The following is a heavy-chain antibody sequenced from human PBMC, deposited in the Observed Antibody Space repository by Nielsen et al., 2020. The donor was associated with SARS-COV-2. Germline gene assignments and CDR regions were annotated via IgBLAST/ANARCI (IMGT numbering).Heavy chain of an antibody. CDR1: GFTFSSYA. CDR2: IYSGSST. D-gene: IGHD6-6*01. CDR3: ARGQLVDYSD. V-gene: IGHV3-66*01. J-gene: IGHJ4*02. Sequence: GGSLRLSCAASGFTFSSYAMSWVRQAPGKGLEWVSVIYSGSSTYYADSVKGRFTISRDNSKNTLYLQMNSLRAEDTAVYYCARGQLVDYSDWGQGTLVTVSS.